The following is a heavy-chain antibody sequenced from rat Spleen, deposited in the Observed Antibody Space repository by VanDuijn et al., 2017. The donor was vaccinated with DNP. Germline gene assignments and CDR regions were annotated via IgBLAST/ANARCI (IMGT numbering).Heavy chain of an antibody. Sequence: QVQLKESGPGLVQPSQTLSLTCTVSGFSLTSYGVSWVRQPPGKVLEWIAAISSGGSTYYNSVFKSRLSISRDTPKSQVFLEMNSLQTEDTAMYFCARSHSTGLTWFAYWGQGTLVTVSS. V-gene: IGHV2S12*01. CDR2: ISSGGST. CDR1: GFSLTSYG. CDR3: ARSHSTGLTWFAY. D-gene: IGHD1-4*01. J-gene: IGHJ3*01.